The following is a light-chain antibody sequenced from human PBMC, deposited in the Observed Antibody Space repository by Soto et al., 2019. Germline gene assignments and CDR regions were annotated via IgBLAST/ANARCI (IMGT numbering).Light chain of an antibody. J-gene: IGKJ1*01. CDR1: QSIDSW. CDR3: QQYNSYLT. V-gene: IGKV1-5*03. CDR2: KAS. Sequence: DIQMTQSPSTLSASVGDRVTITCRASQSIDSWLAWYQQKPGKAPKLLIFKASSLESGVPSRFGGSGSGTEFTLTISSLQPDDFATYYCQQYNSYLTFGPGTKVDIK.